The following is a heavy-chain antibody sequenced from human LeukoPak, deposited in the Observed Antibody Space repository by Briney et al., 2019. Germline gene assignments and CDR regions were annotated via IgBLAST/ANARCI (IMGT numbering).Heavy chain of an antibody. CDR3: VRGARAVTRHLDY. Sequence: PGGSPRLSCAASGFTLSSYEMIWVRAAPGEGRGRVSYISSSGSTIYYADSAKGRFTISRDNAKNSVYLQMNSLRPEDTAVYYCVRGARAVTRHLDYWGQGTLVTVSS. CDR1: GFTLSSYE. J-gene: IGHJ4*02. D-gene: IGHD4-23*01. CDR2: ISSSGSTI. V-gene: IGHV3-48*03.